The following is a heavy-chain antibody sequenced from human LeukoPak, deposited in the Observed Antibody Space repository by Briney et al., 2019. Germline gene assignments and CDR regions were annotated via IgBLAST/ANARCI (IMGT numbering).Heavy chain of an antibody. CDR2: INGRGIT. V-gene: IGHV3-23*01. Sequence: GGSLRLSCTASGFTFSSYTMSWVRQAPGEGLEWLSAINGRGITYYAGSVKGRFTISRDNSENTLYLQKNSLTVDDTAVYFCAKERQTGDYFTSDYWGQGTLVTVSS. J-gene: IGHJ4*02. CDR3: AKERQTGDYFTSDY. D-gene: IGHD4-17*01. CDR1: GFTFSSYT.